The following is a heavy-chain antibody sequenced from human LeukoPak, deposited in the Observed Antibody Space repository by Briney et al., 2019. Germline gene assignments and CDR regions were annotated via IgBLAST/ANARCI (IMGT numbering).Heavy chain of an antibody. CDR2: IYTSGST. Sequence: PSETLSLTCTVSGGSLSSDSYYWSWLRQPAGKGLEWIGRIYTSGSTNYNPSLKSRVTISVDTCKNQFSLKLSSVTAADTAVYYCARSNNLIATGGGDDAFDIWGQGTMVTVSS. D-gene: IGHD1-14*01. V-gene: IGHV4-61*02. J-gene: IGHJ3*02. CDR1: GGSLSSDSYY. CDR3: ARSNNLIATGGGDDAFDI.